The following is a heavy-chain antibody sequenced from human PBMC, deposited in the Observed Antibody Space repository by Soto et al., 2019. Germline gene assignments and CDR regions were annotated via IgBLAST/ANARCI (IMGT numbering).Heavy chain of an antibody. D-gene: IGHD6-13*01. Sequence: ASVKVSCKASGYTFANFGVLWVRQAPGQGLEWMGWISPYNGNTQYEQKLQGRVTLTTDTSTSTAYMEVRSLRSDDTAVYYCASAPQTAAPGTVDYWGQGTLDTVSS. J-gene: IGHJ4*02. CDR3: ASAPQTAAPGTVDY. V-gene: IGHV1-18*01. CDR2: ISPYNGNT. CDR1: GYTFANFG.